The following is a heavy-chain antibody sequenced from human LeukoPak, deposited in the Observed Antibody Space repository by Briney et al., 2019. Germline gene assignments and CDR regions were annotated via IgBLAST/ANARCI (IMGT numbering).Heavy chain of an antibody. CDR3: ARHGHHGDHDY. Sequence: SETLSLTCAVQGGSFSNYYWGWIRQPPGKGLEWIGSIYYSGSTYYNPSLKSRVTISVGTSKNQFSLKLTSVTAADTAVYYCARHGHHGDHDYWGQGTLVTVSS. D-gene: IGHD2-21*02. V-gene: IGHV4-39*01. CDR1: GGSFSNYY. J-gene: IGHJ4*02. CDR2: IYYSGST.